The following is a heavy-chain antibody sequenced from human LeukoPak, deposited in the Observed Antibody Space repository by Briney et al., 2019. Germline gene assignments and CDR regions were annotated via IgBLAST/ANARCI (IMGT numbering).Heavy chain of an antibody. CDR1: GGTFSSYA. CDR3: AWTPSSWAEYDY. D-gene: IGHD6-13*01. CDR2: IIPILGIA. Sequence: GSSVKVSCKASGGTFSSYAISWVRQAPGQGLEWMGRIIPILGIANYAQKFQGRVTITADKSTSTAYMELSSLRSEDTAVYYCAWTPSSWAEYDYWGQGTLVTVSS. J-gene: IGHJ4*02. V-gene: IGHV1-69*04.